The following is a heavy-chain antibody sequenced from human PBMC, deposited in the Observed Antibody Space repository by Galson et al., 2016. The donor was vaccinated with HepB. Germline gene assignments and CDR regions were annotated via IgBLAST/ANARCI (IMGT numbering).Heavy chain of an antibody. CDR3: ARELQDAVTFAWYLDL. CDR1: GSTFSTYD. J-gene: IGHJ2*01. CDR2: IGTRGDT. D-gene: IGHD4-17*01. V-gene: IGHV3-13*04. Sequence: SLRLSCAASGSTFSTYDMHWVRQASGKGLEWVSAIGTRGDTYYADSVEGRFTISRENAKNSLYLQMNYLRAEGTALYYCARELQDAVTFAWYLDLWGRGTLVTVSS.